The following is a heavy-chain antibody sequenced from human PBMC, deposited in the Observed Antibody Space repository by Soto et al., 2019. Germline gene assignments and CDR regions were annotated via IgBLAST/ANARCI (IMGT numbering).Heavy chain of an antibody. J-gene: IGHJ4*02. Sequence: GASVKVSFKASGYTFTSYGITWVRQAPGQGLEWMGWISAHNGNKKYAQKFQGRVTMTTDTSTSTAYMDLRSLRSDDTAVYYCARTGTAMPTRENYWGQGTLVTVSS. D-gene: IGHD5-18*01. CDR2: ISAHNGNK. CDR3: ARTGTAMPTRENY. CDR1: GYTFTSYG. V-gene: IGHV1-18*01.